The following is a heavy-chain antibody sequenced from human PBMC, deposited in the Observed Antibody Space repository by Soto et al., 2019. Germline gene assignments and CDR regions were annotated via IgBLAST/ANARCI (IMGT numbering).Heavy chain of an antibody. Sequence: QVQLQESGPGLVKPSQTLSLTCTVSGGSISSGGYYWSWIRQHAGNGLEGIGYIYYSGSTYYNPSLKSRVTISVDTSKIHFSLKVGSVTAADAAVYFCARDTHTAMAMGEWYFELWGRGTLVTVSS. J-gene: IGHJ2*01. CDR3: ARDTHTAMAMGEWYFEL. CDR2: IYYSGST. V-gene: IGHV4-31*03. CDR1: GGSISSGGYY. D-gene: IGHD5-18*01.